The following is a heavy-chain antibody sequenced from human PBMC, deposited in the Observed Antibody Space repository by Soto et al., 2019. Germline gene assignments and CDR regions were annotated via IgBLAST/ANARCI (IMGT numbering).Heavy chain of an antibody. D-gene: IGHD3-16*01. CDR3: ARDPVGDLVGNWFDP. J-gene: IGHJ5*02. CDR2: IYYSGST. Sequence: SETLSLTCTVSGGSISSSSYYWGWIRQPPGKGLEWIGSIYYSGSTYYNPSLKSRVTISVDTSKNQFSLKLSSVTAADTAVYYCARDPVGDLVGNWFDPWGQGTLVTVS. CDR1: GGSISSSSYY. V-gene: IGHV4-39*07.